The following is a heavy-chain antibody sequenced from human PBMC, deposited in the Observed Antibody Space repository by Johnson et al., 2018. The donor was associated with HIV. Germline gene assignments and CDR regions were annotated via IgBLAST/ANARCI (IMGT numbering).Heavy chain of an antibody. CDR3: AKDRTMIVVVTIDAFDI. D-gene: IGHD3-22*01. J-gene: IGHJ3*02. V-gene: IGHV3-11*01. CDR1: GFTFSDYY. Sequence: QVQLVESGGGLVKPGGSLRLSCAASGFTFSDYYMSWIRQAPGKGLEWFSYISSSGSTIYYADSVRGRFTISRDNANNTLYLEMNSLRAEDTAVYYCAKDRTMIVVVTIDAFDIWGQGTMVTVSS. CDR2: ISSSGSTI.